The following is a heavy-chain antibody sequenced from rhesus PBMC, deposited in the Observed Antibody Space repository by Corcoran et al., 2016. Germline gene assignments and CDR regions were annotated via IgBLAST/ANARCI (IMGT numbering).Heavy chain of an antibody. D-gene: IGHD4-23*01. CDR2: INPYNSNT. Sequence: QVQLVQSGAEVKKPGSSVKVSCKASGYTFTAYYMHWVRQAPRQGLEWIGWINPYNSNTKYAHKFQGRVTMTRDTSTSTAYMELSSLRSEDTAVYYCARDSPYRDKYFDLWGPGTPITISS. V-gene: IGHV1S2*01. CDR1: GYTFTAYY. CDR3: ARDSPYRDKYFDL. J-gene: IGHJ2*01.